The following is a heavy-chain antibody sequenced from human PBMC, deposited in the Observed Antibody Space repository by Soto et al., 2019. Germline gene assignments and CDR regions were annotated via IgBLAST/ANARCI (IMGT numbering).Heavy chain of an antibody. CDR3: GRGIDYGNYAIDY. Sequence: QVQLVESGGGVVQPGRSLRLSCAASGFNFINTGMHWVRQAPGKGLEWVAVIWYDGSNMFYADSVKGRFTISRDNSKNTLFLQVNSLRGEDTAVYYCGRGIDYGNYAIDYWGQGTLVTVSS. CDR2: IWYDGSNM. J-gene: IGHJ4*02. D-gene: IGHD4-17*01. V-gene: IGHV3-33*01. CDR1: GFNFINTG.